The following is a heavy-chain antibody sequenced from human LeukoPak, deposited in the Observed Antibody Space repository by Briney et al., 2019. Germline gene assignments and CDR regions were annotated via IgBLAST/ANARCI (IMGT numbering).Heavy chain of an antibody. CDR3: AKDRKPALRFLEWIRAFDI. V-gene: IGHV3-53*01. Sequence: AGGSLRLSCAASGFTVSSNYMSWVRQAPGKGLEWVSVIYSGGSTYYADSVKGRFTISRDNSKNTLYLQMNSLRAEDTAVYYCAKDRKPALRFLEWIRAFDIWGQGTMVTVSS. J-gene: IGHJ3*02. CDR2: IYSGGST. D-gene: IGHD3-3*01. CDR1: GFTVSSNY.